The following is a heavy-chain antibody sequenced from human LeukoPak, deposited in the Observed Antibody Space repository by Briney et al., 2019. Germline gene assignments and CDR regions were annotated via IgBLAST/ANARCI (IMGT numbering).Heavy chain of an antibody. CDR1: GGSFSGYY. Sequence: SETLSLTCAVYGGSFSGYYWSWIRQPPGKGLEWIGEINHSGSTNYNPSLKSRVTISVDTSKNQFSLKLSSVTAADTAVYYCARGVRLRFLISWGQGTLVTVSS. V-gene: IGHV4-34*01. J-gene: IGHJ5*02. CDR3: ARGVRLRFLIS. CDR2: INHSGST. D-gene: IGHD3-3*01.